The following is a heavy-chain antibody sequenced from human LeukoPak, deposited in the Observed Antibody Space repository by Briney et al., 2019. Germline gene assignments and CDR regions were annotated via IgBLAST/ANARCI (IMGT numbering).Heavy chain of an antibody. V-gene: IGHV3-7*05. CDR3: ARWQQLVRDSWFDP. D-gene: IGHD6-13*01. CDR1: GFTVSTIY. J-gene: IGHJ5*02. Sequence: GGSLRLSCAASGFTVSTIYMSWVRQAPGKGLEWVANIKQDGSEKYYVDSVKGRFTISRDNAKNSLYLQMNSLRAEDTAVYYCARWQQLVRDSWFDPWGQGTLVTVSS. CDR2: IKQDGSEK.